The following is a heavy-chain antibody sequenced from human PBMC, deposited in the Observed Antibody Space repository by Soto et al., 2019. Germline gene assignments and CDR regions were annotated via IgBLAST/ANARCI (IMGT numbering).Heavy chain of an antibody. CDR2: IYYSGST. J-gene: IGHJ4*02. Sequence: SETLSLTCTVSGGSISSYYWSWIRQPPGKGLEWIGYIYYSGSTNYNPSLKSRVTISVDTSKNQFSLKLSSVTAADTGVYYCTRAPLRCSGGSCYSADSWGRGTQVTVS. D-gene: IGHD2-15*01. CDR3: TRAPLRCSGGSCYSADS. CDR1: GGSISSYY. V-gene: IGHV4-59*01.